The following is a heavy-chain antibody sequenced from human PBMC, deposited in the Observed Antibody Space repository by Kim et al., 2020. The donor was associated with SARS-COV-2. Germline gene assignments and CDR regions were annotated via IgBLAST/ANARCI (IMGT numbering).Heavy chain of an antibody. CDR3: ARHQSSGWYWGYAFDI. D-gene: IGHD6-19*01. J-gene: IGHJ3*02. Sequence: SETLSLTCTVSGGPISSSSYYWGWIRQPPGKGLEWIGSIYYSGSTYYNPSLKSRVTISVDTSKNQFSLKLSSVTAADTAVYYCARHQSSGWYWGYAFDIWGQGTMVTVSS. CDR2: IYYSGST. CDR1: GGPISSSSYY. V-gene: IGHV4-39*01.